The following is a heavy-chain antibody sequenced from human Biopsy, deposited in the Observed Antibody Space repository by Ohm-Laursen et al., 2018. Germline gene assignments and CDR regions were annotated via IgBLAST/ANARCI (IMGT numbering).Heavy chain of an antibody. V-gene: IGHV4-59*01. D-gene: IGHD3-22*01. Sequence: SDTLSLTWPVSGDSISSNYWSWIRQPPGKGLEWIGYVFYTGSTDYNPSLQSRVTISVDTSKNHFSLRLRSVTPADTAIYYCARDRGYYSDRTVPGYFDLWGRGTLVTVSS. CDR1: GDSISSNY. CDR3: ARDRGYYSDRTVPGYFDL. CDR2: VFYTGST. J-gene: IGHJ2*01.